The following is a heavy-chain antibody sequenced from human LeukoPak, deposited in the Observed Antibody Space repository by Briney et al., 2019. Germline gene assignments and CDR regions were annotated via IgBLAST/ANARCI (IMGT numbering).Heavy chain of an antibody. CDR2: IYYSGST. J-gene: IGHJ4*02. D-gene: IGHD5-12*01. CDR1: GGSISSGGYY. V-gene: IGHV4-31*03. Sequence: SQTLSLTCTVSGGSISSGGYYWSWIRQHPGKGLEWIGYIYYSGSTYHNPSLKSRVTISVDTSKNQFSLKLSSVTAADTAVYYCARDRSGYDNIFDYWGQGILVTVSS. CDR3: ARDRSGYDNIFDY.